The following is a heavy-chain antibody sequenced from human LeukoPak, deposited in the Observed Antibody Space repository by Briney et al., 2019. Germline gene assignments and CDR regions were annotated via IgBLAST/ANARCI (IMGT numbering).Heavy chain of an antibody. CDR3: ARVRTDGGWLRFRDYFDY. CDR2: ISAYNGNT. D-gene: IGHD5-12*01. V-gene: IGHV1-18*01. J-gene: IGHJ4*02. Sequence: GASVKVSCKASGYTFTSYGISWVRQAPGQGLEWMGWISAYNGNTNYAQKLQGRVTMTRDTSTSTAYMELRSLRSDDTAVYYCARVRTDGGWLRFRDYFDYWGQGTLVTVSS. CDR1: GYTFTSYG.